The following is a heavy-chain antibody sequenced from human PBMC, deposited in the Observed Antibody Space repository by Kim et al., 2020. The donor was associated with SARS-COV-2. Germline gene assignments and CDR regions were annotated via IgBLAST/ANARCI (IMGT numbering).Heavy chain of an antibody. Sequence: GGSLRLSCAASGFTFSDYYMSWIRQAPGKGLEWVSYISSSSSYTNYADSVKGRFTISRDNAKNSLYLQMNSLRAEDTAVYYCARAYSSSSGAYRDSYYYYGMDVWGQGTTVTVSS. D-gene: IGHD6-6*01. CDR3: ARAYSSSSGAYRDSYYYYGMDV. J-gene: IGHJ6*02. CDR1: GFTFSDYY. CDR2: ISSSSSYT. V-gene: IGHV3-11*06.